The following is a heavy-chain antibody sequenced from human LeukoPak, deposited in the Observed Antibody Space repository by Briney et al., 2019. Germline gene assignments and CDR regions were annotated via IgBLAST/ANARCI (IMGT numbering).Heavy chain of an antibody. V-gene: IGHV4-39*01. CDR1: GGSLSSSSYY. Sequence: SETLSLTCTVSGGSLSSSSYYWGWLRQPPGKGLEWIGSIYYSGSTYYNPSLKSRVTISVDTSKNQFSLKLSSVTAADTAVYYCARQGYCSSTSCYSPARQFDYWGQGTLVTVSS. CDR3: ARQGYCSSTSCYSPARQFDY. D-gene: IGHD2-2*01. J-gene: IGHJ4*02. CDR2: IYYSGST.